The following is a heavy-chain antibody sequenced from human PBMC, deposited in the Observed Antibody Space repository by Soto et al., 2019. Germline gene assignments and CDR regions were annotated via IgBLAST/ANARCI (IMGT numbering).Heavy chain of an antibody. CDR2: ISVYNGNT. D-gene: IGHD1-20*01. V-gene: IGHV1-18*01. J-gene: IGHJ3*01. CDR1: GYTFTRYG. CDR3: ARDLLAITGTSNDAFVF. Sequence: ASVKVSCKASGYTFTRYGISWVRQAPGQGLEWMAWISVYNGNTNYAQKFQGRVTMTTDTSTSTAYMELRSLSSDDTGVYYCARDLLAITGTSNDAFVFWGQGKMVTVSS.